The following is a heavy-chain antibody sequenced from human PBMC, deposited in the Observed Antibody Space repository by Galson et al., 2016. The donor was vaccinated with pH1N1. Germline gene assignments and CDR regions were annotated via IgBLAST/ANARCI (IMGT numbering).Heavy chain of an antibody. CDR3: ARRSTELGLDY. V-gene: IGHV5-51*03. J-gene: IGHJ4*02. CDR2: IYPGDSET. D-gene: IGHD2/OR15-2a*01. CDR1: GYTFTTYW. Sequence: QSGAEVKKPGESLKISCQASGYTFTTYWIGWVRQMPGKGLEWMGIIYPGDSETKYSPSFEGQVTFSVDKSKNTAYLHWSSLKASDTAIHYCARRSTELGLDYWGQGVLVTVSS.